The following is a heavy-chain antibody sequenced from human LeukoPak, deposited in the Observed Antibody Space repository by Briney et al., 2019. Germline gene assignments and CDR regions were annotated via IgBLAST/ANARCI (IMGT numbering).Heavy chain of an antibody. CDR3: ARDRGSSGYYGGWFDP. CDR1: GGSFSGYY. CDR2: INHSGST. D-gene: IGHD3-22*01. J-gene: IGHJ5*02. Sequence: SETLSLTCAVYGGSFSGYYWSWIRQPPGKGLEWIGEINHSGSTNYNPSLKSRVTISVDTSKNQFSLKLSSVTAADTAVYYCARDRGSSGYYGGWFDPWGQGTLVTVSS. V-gene: IGHV4-34*01.